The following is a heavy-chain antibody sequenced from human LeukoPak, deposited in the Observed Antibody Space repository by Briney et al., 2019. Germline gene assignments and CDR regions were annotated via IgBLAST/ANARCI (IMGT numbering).Heavy chain of an antibody. CDR3: TSAPMTTVTPGY. V-gene: IGHV3-73*01. Sequence: GGSLRLSCAASGFTFSGSALPWVRQASGEGLGWGGRIRSKANSYATAYAASVKGRFTISRDDSKNTAYLQMNSLKTEDTAVYYCTSAPMTTVTPGYWGQGTLVTVSS. D-gene: IGHD4-17*01. J-gene: IGHJ4*02. CDR1: GFTFSGSA. CDR2: IRSKANSYAT.